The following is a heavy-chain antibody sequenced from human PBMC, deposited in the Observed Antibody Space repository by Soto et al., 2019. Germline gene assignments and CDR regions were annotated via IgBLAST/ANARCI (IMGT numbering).Heavy chain of an antibody. J-gene: IGHJ4*02. Sequence: GGTLRLLCSVSGVTVSSTQMSWVRQAPGKGLQWVSVIYSGGSTYYANAVKGRFTISRDISENTVYLELDKLTVDDTAVYYCARAREPGYSSSICFDDWGRGTLVTVSS. CDR3: ARAREPGYSSSICFDD. CDR1: GVTVSSTQ. V-gene: IGHV3-53*01. CDR2: IYSGGST. D-gene: IGHD6-6*01.